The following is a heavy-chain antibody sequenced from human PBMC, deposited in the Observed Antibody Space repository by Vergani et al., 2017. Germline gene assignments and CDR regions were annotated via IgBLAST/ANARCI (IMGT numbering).Heavy chain of an antibody. J-gene: IGHJ4*01. D-gene: IGHD2/OR15-2a*01. CDR3: VKEKIDLGSYFFDS. CDR2: ISGPGLST. V-gene: IGHV3-23*01. Sequence: EVHLLESGGGLVQSGGSLSLSCAASGFTFSNSAVSWFRQAPGRGLAWVSSISGPGLSTYYADSVKGRFSISRDNSKNTVFLQMHSLRAEDTAIYYCVKEKIDLGSYFFDSWGHGILVTVSS. CDR1: GFTFSNSA.